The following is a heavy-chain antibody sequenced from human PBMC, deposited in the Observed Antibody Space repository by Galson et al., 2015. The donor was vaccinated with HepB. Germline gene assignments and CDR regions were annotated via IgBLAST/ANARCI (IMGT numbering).Heavy chain of an antibody. CDR1: GFSLTTSGVS. Sequence: PALVKPTQTLTLTCTFSGFSLTTSGVSVGWFRQPPGKALEWLALIYWDDDKRYSPSLTSRLTITKDTSETQVLLTMTNTDPVDTATYYCAHSFFSSSSGYYYYYMDVWGKGTTVTVS. J-gene: IGHJ6*03. D-gene: IGHD6-6*01. V-gene: IGHV2-5*02. CDR2: IYWDDDK. CDR3: AHSFFSSSSGYYYYYMDV.